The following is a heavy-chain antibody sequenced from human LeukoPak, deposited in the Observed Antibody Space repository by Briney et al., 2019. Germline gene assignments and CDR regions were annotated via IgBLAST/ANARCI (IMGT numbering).Heavy chain of an antibody. CDR3: AGRKVAHAFDI. J-gene: IGHJ3*02. CDR1: GGSISSGGYS. V-gene: IGHV4-30-2*01. Sequence: PSETLSLTCAVSGGSISSGGYSWSWIRQPPGKGLEWIGYIYHSGSTYYNPSLKSRVTISVDRSKNQFSLKLGSVTAADTAVYYCAGRKVAHAFDIWGQGTMVTVSS. CDR2: IYHSGST.